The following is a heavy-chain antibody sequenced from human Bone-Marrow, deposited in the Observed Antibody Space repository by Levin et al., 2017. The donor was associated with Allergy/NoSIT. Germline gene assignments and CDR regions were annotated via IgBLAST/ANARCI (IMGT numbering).Heavy chain of an antibody. CDR3: ARVHCSSTSCYEIWGMDV. CDR1: GFTFSDYY. CDR2: ISSSGTTV. J-gene: IGHJ6*02. Sequence: GESLKISCSASGFTFSDYYISWIRQAPGKGLEWVSYISSSGTTVSYADSVKGRFAISRDNAKNSLYLQMNSLRAEDTAMYYCARVHCSSTSCYEIWGMDVWGQGTTVTVSS. D-gene: IGHD2-2*01. V-gene: IGHV3-11*01.